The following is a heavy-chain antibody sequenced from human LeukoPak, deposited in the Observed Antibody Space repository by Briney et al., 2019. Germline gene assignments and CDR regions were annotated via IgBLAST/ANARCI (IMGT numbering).Heavy chain of an antibody. V-gene: IGHV1-18*01. Sequence: ASVKVSCKASGYTFTSFDINWVRQAPGQGLEWMGWISAYNGSTNYAQKLQGRVTMTTDTSTSTAYMELRSLRSDDTAVYYCARGGYYDSSGYPNWGQGTLVTVSS. CDR2: ISAYNGST. J-gene: IGHJ4*02. CDR3: ARGGYYDSSGYPN. CDR1: GYTFTSFD. D-gene: IGHD3-22*01.